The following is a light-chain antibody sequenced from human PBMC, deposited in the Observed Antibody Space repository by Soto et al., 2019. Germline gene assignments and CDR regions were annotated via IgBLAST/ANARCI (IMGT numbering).Light chain of an antibody. J-gene: IGLJ1*01. V-gene: IGLV2-14*01. CDR1: SGDVGGYNY. CDR3: CSYTSSSTFV. Sequence: QSALNQPASVSGSPGGSITISCTGTSGDVGGYNYVSWYQQHPGKAPKLMIYDVSNRPSGVSNRFSGSESGNTASLTISGLQAEDEADYYCCSYTSSSTFVFGSGTKVTVL. CDR2: DVS.